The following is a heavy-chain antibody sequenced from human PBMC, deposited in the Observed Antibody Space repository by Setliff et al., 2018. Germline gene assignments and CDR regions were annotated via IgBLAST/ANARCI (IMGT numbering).Heavy chain of an antibody. Sequence: GGSLRLSCAASGFSFSNYWMGWVRQAPGKGLEWISCISSGSNSIYYADSVKGRFTISRDKSKNTLYLQMNSLRAEDTAVYYCAKGSVPIVGTTYSFDYWGQGTLVTVSS. D-gene: IGHD1-26*01. CDR3: AKGSVPIVGTTYSFDY. CDR2: ISSGSNSI. CDR1: GFSFSNYW. V-gene: IGHV3-48*01. J-gene: IGHJ4*02.